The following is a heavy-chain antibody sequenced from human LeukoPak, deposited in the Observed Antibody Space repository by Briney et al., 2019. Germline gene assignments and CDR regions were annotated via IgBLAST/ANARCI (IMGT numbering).Heavy chain of an antibody. V-gene: IGHV4-34*01. Sequence: PSETLSLTCAVYGGSFSGYYWSWIRQPPAKGLEWNGEINHSGSTNYNPSLKSRVTISVDTSKNQFSLKLSSVTAADTAVYYCARAGATGAPNYYYYGMDVWGQGTTVTVSS. CDR3: ARAGATGAPNYYYYGMDV. CDR1: GGSFSGYY. J-gene: IGHJ6*02. D-gene: IGHD1-26*01. CDR2: INHSGST.